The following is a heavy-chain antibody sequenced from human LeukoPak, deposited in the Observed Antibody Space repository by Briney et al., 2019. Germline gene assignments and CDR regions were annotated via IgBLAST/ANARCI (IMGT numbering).Heavy chain of an antibody. D-gene: IGHD3-22*01. V-gene: IGHV3-53*01. CDR2: IYSGGST. J-gene: IGHJ4*02. CDR1: GFTVSSNY. Sequence: GGSLTLSCAASGFTVSSNYMSWVRQAPGKGLEWVSVIYSGGSTYYADSVKGRFTISRDNSKNTLYLQMNSLRAEDTAVYYCARYSSGNFDYWGQGTLVTVSS. CDR3: ARYSSGNFDY.